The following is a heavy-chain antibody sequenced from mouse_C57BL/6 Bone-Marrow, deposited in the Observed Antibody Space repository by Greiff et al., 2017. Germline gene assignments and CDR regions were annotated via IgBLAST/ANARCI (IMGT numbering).Heavy chain of an antibody. CDR2: IYPGNSDT. D-gene: IGHD1-1*01. CDR3: THYGSSFYWYFDV. CDR1: GYTFTSYW. J-gene: IGHJ1*03. V-gene: IGHV1-5*01. Sequence: EVQLQQSGTVLARPGASVKMSCKTSGYTFTSYWMHWVKQRPGQGLEWIGAIYPGNSDTSYNQKFKGKAKLTAVTSASTAYMGLSSLTNVDSEVYYCTHYGSSFYWYFDVWGTGTTVTVSS.